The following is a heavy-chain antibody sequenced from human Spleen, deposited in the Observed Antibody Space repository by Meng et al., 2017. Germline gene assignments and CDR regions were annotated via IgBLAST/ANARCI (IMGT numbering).Heavy chain of an antibody. D-gene: IGHD5-24*01. Sequence: GESLKISCAASGFTFSSYNMHWVRQTPGEGLVWVSRINTDASSTTYADSVKGRFTISRDDAKNTVYLQMNSLRAEDTAVYYCAKEIRPNDYWGQGTLVTVSS. V-gene: IGHV3-74*03. CDR2: INTDASST. CDR1: GFTFSSYN. CDR3: AKEIRPNDY. J-gene: IGHJ4*02.